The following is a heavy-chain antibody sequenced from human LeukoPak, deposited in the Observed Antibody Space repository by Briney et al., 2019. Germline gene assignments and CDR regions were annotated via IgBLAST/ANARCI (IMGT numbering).Heavy chain of an antibody. CDR1: GYTFTSYG. D-gene: IGHD6-13*01. Sequence: ASVKVSCKASGYTFTSYGISWVRQAPGQGLEWMGWISAYNGNTNYAQKLQGRVTMTTDTSTSTAYMELRGLRSDDTAVYYCARHPDGSGYSSSWYSVGSYYYYYMDVWGKGTTVTVSS. V-gene: IGHV1-18*01. CDR2: ISAYNGNT. CDR3: ARHPDGSGYSSSWYSVGSYYYYYMDV. J-gene: IGHJ6*03.